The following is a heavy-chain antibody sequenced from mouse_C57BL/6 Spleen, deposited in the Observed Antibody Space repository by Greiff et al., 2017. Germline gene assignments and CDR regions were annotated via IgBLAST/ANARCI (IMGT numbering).Heavy chain of an antibody. CDR3: ARGDIGPYSNYGAY. D-gene: IGHD2-5*01. Sequence: VQLQQSGPELVKPGASVKISCKASGYSFTDYNMNWVKQSNGKSLEWIGVINPNYGTTSYNQKFNGKATLTVDQSSSTAYMQLNSLTSEDSAVYYCARGDIGPYSNYGAYWGQGTLVTVSA. J-gene: IGHJ3*01. CDR1: GYSFTDYN. CDR2: INPNYGTT. V-gene: IGHV1-39*01.